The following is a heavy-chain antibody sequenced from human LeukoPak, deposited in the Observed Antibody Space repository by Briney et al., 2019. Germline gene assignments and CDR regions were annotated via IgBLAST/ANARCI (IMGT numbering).Heavy chain of an antibody. J-gene: IGHJ4*02. Sequence: PSETLSLTCTVSGGSISSYYWSWIRQPPGKGLEWIGYIHYSGSTNYNPSLKSRVIISVDTSKNQFSLKLSSVTAADTAVYYCAREAAIFSGGTCYDYWGQGTLVTVSS. D-gene: IGHD2-15*01. V-gene: IGHV4-59*01. CDR2: IHYSGST. CDR3: AREAAIFSGGTCYDY. CDR1: GGSISSYY.